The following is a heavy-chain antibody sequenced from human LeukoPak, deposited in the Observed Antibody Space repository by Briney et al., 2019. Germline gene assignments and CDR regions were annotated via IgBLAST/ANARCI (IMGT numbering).Heavy chain of an antibody. CDR1: GFTFDDYA. CDR3: AKGLRGSSWTDYYFDY. V-gene: IGHV3-9*01. Sequence: GRSLRLSCAASGFTFDDYAMHWVRQAPGKGLEWVSGISWHSGSIGYADSVKGRFTISRDNAKNSLYLQMNSLRAEDTALYYCAKGLRGSSWTDYYFDYWGQGTLVTVSS. J-gene: IGHJ4*02. CDR2: ISWHSGSI. D-gene: IGHD6-13*01.